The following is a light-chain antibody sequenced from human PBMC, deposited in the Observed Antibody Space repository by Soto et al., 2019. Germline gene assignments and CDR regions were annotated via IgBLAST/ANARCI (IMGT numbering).Light chain of an antibody. CDR3: QSYDSSRRV. CDR1: SSNIGAGYD. Sequence: QSVLTQPPSVSGAPGQRVTISCTGSSSNIGAGYDVHWYQQLPGTAPKLLIYGNSNRPSGVPDRFSGSKSGTSASLAITGLQAEDEADYYCQSYDSSRRVFAGGTKLTVL. V-gene: IGLV1-40*01. CDR2: GNS. J-gene: IGLJ2*01.